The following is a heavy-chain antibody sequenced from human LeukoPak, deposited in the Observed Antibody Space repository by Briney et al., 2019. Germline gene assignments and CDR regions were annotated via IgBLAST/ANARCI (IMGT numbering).Heavy chain of an antibody. D-gene: IGHD2-15*01. CDR3: ARYCSGGSCLDY. CDR1: GGSFSGYY. V-gene: IGHV4-34*01. Sequence: SETLSLTCAVYGGSFSGYYWSWIRQPPGKGLEWIGEINHSGSTNYNPSLKSRVTISVDTSKNQFSLKLRSVTAADTAVYSCARYCSGGSCLDYWGQGTLVTVSS. CDR2: INHSGST. J-gene: IGHJ4*02.